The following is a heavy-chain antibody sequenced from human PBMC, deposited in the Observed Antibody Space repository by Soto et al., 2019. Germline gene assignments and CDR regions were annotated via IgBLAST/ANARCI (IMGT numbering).Heavy chain of an antibody. CDR2: ISWNSGSI. CDR3: AKGLWFGELFINWFDP. J-gene: IGHJ5*02. CDR1: GFTFDDYA. Sequence: GGSLRLSCAASGFTFDDYAMHWVRQAPGKGLEWVSGISWNSGSIGYADSVKGRFTISRDNAKNSLYLQMNSLRAEDTALYYCAKGLWFGELFINWFDPWGQGTLVTVSS. D-gene: IGHD3-10*01. V-gene: IGHV3-9*01.